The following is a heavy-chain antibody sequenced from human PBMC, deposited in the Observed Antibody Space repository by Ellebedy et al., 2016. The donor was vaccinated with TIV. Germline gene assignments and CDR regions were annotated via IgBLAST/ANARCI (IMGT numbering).Heavy chain of an antibody. CDR1: GGSIGRYY. Sequence: GSLRLSCTVSGGSIGRYYWSWIRQPPGKGLEWIGYVSSSGSTNYSPSLKSRVTISVDTSKNQFSLKVKSVTAADTAVYYCARTFTETLGGLGIHWVLDYWGQGTLVTASS. CDR2: VSSSGST. CDR3: ARTFTETLGGLGIHWVLDY. V-gene: IGHV4-59*01. J-gene: IGHJ4*02. D-gene: IGHD2/OR15-2a*01.